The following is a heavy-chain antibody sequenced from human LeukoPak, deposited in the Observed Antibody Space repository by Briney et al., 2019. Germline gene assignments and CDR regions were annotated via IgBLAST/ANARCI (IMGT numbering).Heavy chain of an antibody. J-gene: IGHJ5*02. CDR1: GFTFSSYG. CDR3: AKKYSTGLDP. CDR2: ISGSGGST. V-gene: IGHV3-23*01. D-gene: IGHD1-26*01. Sequence: GGTLRLSCAASGFTFSSYGMSWVRQAPGKGLEWVSAISGSGGSTYYADSVKGRFTISRDNSKNTLYLQMNNLRAEDTAVYYCAKKYSTGLDPWGQGTLVTVSS.